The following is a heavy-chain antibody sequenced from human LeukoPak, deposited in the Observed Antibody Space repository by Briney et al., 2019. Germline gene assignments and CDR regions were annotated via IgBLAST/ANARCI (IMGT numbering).Heavy chain of an antibody. Sequence: GGSLRLSCAASGFTFSNYGMSWVRQAPGKGLEWVANIKQDGSEKYYVDSVKGRFTISRDNAKNSLYLQMNSLRAEDTAVYYCARVSAGPYYDFWSGYSSFDYWGQGTLVTVSS. V-gene: IGHV3-7*01. CDR2: IKQDGSEK. J-gene: IGHJ4*02. CDR1: GFTFSNYG. CDR3: ARVSAGPYYDFWSGYSSFDY. D-gene: IGHD3-3*01.